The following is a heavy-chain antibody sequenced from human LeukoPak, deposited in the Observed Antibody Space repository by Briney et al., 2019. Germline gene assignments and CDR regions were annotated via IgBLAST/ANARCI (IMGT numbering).Heavy chain of an antibody. Sequence: SETLSLTCAVYGGSFSGYYWSLIRQPPGKGLEWIGEINHSGSTNYNPSLKSRVTISVDTSKNQFSLKLSSVTAADTAVYYCARGRASRYYFDYWGQGTLVTVSS. CDR2: INHSGST. CDR1: GGSFSGYY. CDR3: ARGRASRYYFDY. J-gene: IGHJ4*02. V-gene: IGHV4-34*01.